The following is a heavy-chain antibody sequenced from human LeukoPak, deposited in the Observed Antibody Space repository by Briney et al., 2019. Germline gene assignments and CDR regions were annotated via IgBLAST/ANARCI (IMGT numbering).Heavy chain of an antibody. CDR3: ASRTYTYDSSGYYRRNYYFDY. J-gene: IGHJ4*02. V-gene: IGHV1-69*13. D-gene: IGHD3-22*01. CDR1: GGTFSSYA. CDR2: IIPIFGTT. Sequence: ASVKVSCKASGGTFSSYAISWVRQAPGQGLELMGGIIPIFGTTNYAQKLQGRVTITANESTSTAYMELSSLRSEDTAVYYCASRTYTYDSSGYYRRNYYFDYWGQGTLVTVSS.